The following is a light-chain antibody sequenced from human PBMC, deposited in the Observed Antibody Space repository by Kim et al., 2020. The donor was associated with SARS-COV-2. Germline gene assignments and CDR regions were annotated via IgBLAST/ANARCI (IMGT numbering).Light chain of an antibody. CDR2: GAS. CDR3: QQYNDWSLLT. V-gene: IGKV3-15*01. Sequence: IVMTQSPATLSVSPGERVTLSCRASQSVKNNLAWYQQRPGQAPRLLIYGASTRATDISARFSGSGSGTEFTLTIRSLQSDDLAVYYCQQYNDWSLLTFGGGTKVDIK. J-gene: IGKJ4*01. CDR1: QSVKNN.